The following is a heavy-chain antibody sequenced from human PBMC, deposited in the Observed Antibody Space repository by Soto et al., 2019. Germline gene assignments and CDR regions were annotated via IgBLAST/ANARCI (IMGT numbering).Heavy chain of an antibody. CDR2: IYYSGST. CDR3: ARVTYWIQLWFYFDY. Sequence: QVQLQESGPGLVKPSQTLSLTCTVSGGSISSGGYYWSWIRQHPGKGLEWIGYIYYSGSTYYNPSLKRRVTISVDTSKNQFSLKLSYVTAADTAVYYCARVTYWIQLWFYFDYWGQGTLVTVSS. V-gene: IGHV4-31*03. CDR1: GGSISSGGYY. D-gene: IGHD5-18*01. J-gene: IGHJ4*02.